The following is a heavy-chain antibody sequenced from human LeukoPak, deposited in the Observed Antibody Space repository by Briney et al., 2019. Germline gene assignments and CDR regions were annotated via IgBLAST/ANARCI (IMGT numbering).Heavy chain of an antibody. J-gene: IGHJ6*02. CDR2: INPNSGGT. V-gene: IGHV1-2*02. CDR1: GYTFTGYY. Sequence: ASVKVSCKASGYTFTGYYMHWVRQAPGQGLEWMGWINPNSGGTNYAQKFQGRVTMTRDTSISTAYMELGRLRSDDTAVYYCARGHGSYLSYYGMDVWGQGTTVTVSS. D-gene: IGHD1-26*01. CDR3: ARGHGSYLSYYGMDV.